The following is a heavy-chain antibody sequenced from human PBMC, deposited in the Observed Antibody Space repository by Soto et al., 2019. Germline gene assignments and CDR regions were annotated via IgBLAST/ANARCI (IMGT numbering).Heavy chain of an antibody. CDR2: IIPIFGTA. Sequence: SVKVSCKDSGDTLTGNYMHWVRQAPGQGLEWMGGIIPIFGTANYAQKFQGRVTITADESTSTAYMELSSLRSEDTAVYYCARGRDYYGSGSYYRTGYYYGMDVWGQGTTVTVSS. CDR1: GDTLTGNY. J-gene: IGHJ6*02. V-gene: IGHV1-69*13. D-gene: IGHD3-10*01. CDR3: ARGRDYYGSGSYYRTGYYYGMDV.